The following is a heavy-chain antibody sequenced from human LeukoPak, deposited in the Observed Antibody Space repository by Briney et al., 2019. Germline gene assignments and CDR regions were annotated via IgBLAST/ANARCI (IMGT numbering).Heavy chain of an antibody. Sequence: SETLSLTCTVSGGSVSDYYWGWIRQSPGKALEWIGYIYYTETNYNPSLKSRVTISVDTSKNQFSLKLSSVTAADTAVYYCARGVDDILTGEYYFDYWGQGTLVTVSS. D-gene: IGHD3-9*01. J-gene: IGHJ4*02. CDR2: IYYTET. CDR3: ARGVDDILTGEYYFDY. CDR1: GGSVSDYY. V-gene: IGHV4-59*02.